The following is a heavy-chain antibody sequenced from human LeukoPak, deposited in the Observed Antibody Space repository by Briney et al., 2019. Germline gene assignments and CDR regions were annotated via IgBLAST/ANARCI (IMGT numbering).Heavy chain of an antibody. J-gene: IGHJ4*02. D-gene: IGHD1-26*01. CDR3: ARMWTGDYFDY. CDR1: GGSISSFY. CDR2: IYHSGST. Sequence: SETLSLTCTVSGGSISSFYWSWIWQPPGKGLEWIGYIYHSGSTNYNPSLKSRVTISADASKNQFSLKLSSVTAADTAVYYCARMWTGDYFDYWGQGTLVAVSS. V-gene: IGHV4-59*01.